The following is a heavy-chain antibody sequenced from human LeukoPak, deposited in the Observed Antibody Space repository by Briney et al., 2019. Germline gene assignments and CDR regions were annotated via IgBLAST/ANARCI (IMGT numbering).Heavy chain of an antibody. Sequence: SETLSLTCAISDDSFSSHYWTWIRQPPGKGLEWIGYISYIGSTNYNPSLKSRVTISIDTSKNQFSLKLSSVTAADTVVYYCARDLVTVTKGFDIWGQGTMVSVSS. D-gene: IGHD4-17*01. CDR1: DDSFSSHY. CDR2: ISYIGST. J-gene: IGHJ3*02. CDR3: ARDLVTVTKGFDI. V-gene: IGHV4-59*11.